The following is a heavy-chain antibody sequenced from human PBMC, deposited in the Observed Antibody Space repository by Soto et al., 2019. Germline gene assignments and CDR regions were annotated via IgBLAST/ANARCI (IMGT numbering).Heavy chain of an antibody. Sequence: SETLSLTGTVSGGSISSGDYYWSWIRRPPGKGLEWIGYIYYSGSTYYNPSLKSRVTISVDTSKNQFSLKLSSVTAADTAVYYCARVDLYCGGDCYSFDYWGQGTLVTVSS. J-gene: IGHJ4*02. V-gene: IGHV4-30-4*01. CDR3: ARVDLYCGGDCYSFDY. CDR1: GGSISSGDYY. D-gene: IGHD2-21*02. CDR2: IYYSGST.